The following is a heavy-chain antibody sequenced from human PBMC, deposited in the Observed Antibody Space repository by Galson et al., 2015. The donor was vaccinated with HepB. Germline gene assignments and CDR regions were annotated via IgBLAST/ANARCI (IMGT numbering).Heavy chain of an antibody. D-gene: IGHD6-6*01. CDR2: INPNSGGT. CDR1: GYIFTSYW. V-gene: IGHV1-2*06. Sequence: QSGAEVKKPGESLKISCKGSGYIFTSYWIAWVRQAPGQGLEWMGRINPNSGGTNYAQKFQGRVTMTRDTSISTAYMELSRLRSDDTAVYYCARDIAARFDFDYWGQGTLVTVSS. CDR3: ARDIAARFDFDY. J-gene: IGHJ4*02.